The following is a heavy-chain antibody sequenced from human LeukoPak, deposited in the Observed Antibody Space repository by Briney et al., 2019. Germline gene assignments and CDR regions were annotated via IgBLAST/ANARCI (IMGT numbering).Heavy chain of an antibody. CDR3: AREVRSAWASFDP. CDR2: IHYSGST. J-gene: IGHJ5*02. V-gene: IGHV4-38-2*02. Sequence: SETLSLTCTVSGYSISSGYYWGWIRQPPGQGLEWIGSIHYSGSTYYNPSLKSRVTISEDTSKSQFSLKLSSVTAADTAVYYCAREVRSAWASFDPWGQGTLVTVSS. D-gene: IGHD1-26*01. CDR1: GYSISSGYY.